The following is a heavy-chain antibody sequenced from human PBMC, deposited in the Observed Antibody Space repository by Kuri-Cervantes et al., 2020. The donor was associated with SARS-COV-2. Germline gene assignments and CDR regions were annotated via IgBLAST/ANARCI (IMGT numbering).Heavy chain of an antibody. CDR2: IKQDGREK. V-gene: IGHV3-7*01. Sequence: LTCAASVFTFSSYWMSWVRQAPGKGLECVANIKQDGREKYSVDSVKGRFTISRDNAKNSLYLQMSILRAEDTAVYYCARDLRLGKSLYYWGQGTLVTVSS. D-gene: IGHD7-27*01. CDR1: VFTFSSYW. J-gene: IGHJ4*02. CDR3: ARDLRLGKSLYY.